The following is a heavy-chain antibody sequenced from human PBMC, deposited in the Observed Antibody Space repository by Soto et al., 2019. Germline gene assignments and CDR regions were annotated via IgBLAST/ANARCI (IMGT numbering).Heavy chain of an antibody. J-gene: IGHJ4*02. V-gene: IGHV3-30*18. Sequence: SLRLSCAASGFTFSSYGMHWVRQAPGKGLEWVAVISYDGSNKYYADSVKGRFTISRDNSKNTLYLQMNSLRAEDTAVYYCAKDQTPDDYYDSSGYGSAYFDYWGQG. CDR3: AKDQTPDDYYDSSGYGSAYFDY. CDR2: ISYDGSNK. CDR1: GFTFSSYG. D-gene: IGHD3-22*01.